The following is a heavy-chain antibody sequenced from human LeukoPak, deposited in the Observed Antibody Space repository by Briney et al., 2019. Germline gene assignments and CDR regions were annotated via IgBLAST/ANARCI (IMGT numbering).Heavy chain of an antibody. CDR2: MNPNSGNT. J-gene: IGHJ3*02. D-gene: IGHD4-23*01. CDR3: ARGLRVTRGHAFDI. V-gene: IGHV1-8*01. CDR1: GYTFTSYD. Sequence: ASVKVSCKASGYTFTSYDINWARQATGQGLEWMGWMNPNSGNTGYAQKFQGRVTMTRNTSISTAYMELSSLRSEDTAVYYCARGLRVTRGHAFDIWGQGTMVTVSS.